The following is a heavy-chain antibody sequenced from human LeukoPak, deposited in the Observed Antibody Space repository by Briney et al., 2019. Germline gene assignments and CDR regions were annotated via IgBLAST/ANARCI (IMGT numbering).Heavy chain of an antibody. CDR1: GFSFSGYG. Sequence: GGSLRLSCTASGFSFSGYGMHWVRQAPGKGPEWLAVISHDASDEYYADSVKGRFTISRDNAKNMIYLQMISLRAEDTAVYYRVKALVGQTSGYWGQGTRVTVST. J-gene: IGHJ4*02. CDR3: VKALVGQTSGY. CDR2: ISHDASDE. D-gene: IGHD1-26*01. V-gene: IGHV3-30*18.